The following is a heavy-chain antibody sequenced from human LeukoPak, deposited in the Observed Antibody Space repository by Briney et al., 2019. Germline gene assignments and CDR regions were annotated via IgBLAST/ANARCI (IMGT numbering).Heavy chain of an antibody. CDR1: GFTFSSYA. V-gene: IGHV3-23*01. CDR2: ISGSGGST. Sequence: GGSLRLSCAASGFTFSSYAMSWVRQAPGKGLEWVSAISGSGGSTYYADSVKGRFTIFRDNSKNTLYLQMNSLRAEDTAVYYCAKAGRRFLEWLLSTTYWGQGTLVTVSS. J-gene: IGHJ4*02. D-gene: IGHD3-3*01. CDR3: AKAGRRFLEWLLSTTY.